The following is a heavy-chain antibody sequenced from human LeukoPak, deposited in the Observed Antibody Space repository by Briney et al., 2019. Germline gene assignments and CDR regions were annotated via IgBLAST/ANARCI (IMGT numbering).Heavy chain of an antibody. D-gene: IGHD2-2*01. J-gene: IGHJ4*02. CDR2: IYCSGST. V-gene: IGHV4-59*01. CDR1: GGSISSYY. Sequence: SESLTLTCTVSGGSISSYYWNWIRQPPGKGLEWIGYIYCSGSTNYNPSLKSRVAISLDTSKNQFSLKLSSVTAADTAVYYCVRGSRSTDWGQGTLVTVSS. CDR3: VRGSRSTD.